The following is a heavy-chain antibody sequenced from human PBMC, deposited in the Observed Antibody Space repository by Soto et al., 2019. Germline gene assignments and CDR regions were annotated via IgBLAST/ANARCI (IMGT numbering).Heavy chain of an antibody. J-gene: IGHJ6*02. D-gene: IGHD5-12*01. Sequence: SETLSLPCTVSGGSISSYYWSWTRKTPGKGLEWIGYIFNIGTTSYNPSLWGRVSISMDTSTRQVSLRLSSVTAADTAVYYCVRQGIGRLHGLVDVWGQGTTVTVSS. CDR3: VRQGIGRLHGLVDV. CDR2: IFNIGTT. CDR1: GGSISSYY. V-gene: IGHV4-59*08.